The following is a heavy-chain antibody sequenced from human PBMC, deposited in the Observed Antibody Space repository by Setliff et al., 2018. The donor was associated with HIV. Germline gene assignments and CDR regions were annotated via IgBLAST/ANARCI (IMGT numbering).Heavy chain of an antibody. D-gene: IGHD3-16*01. CDR2: MNPKSGNT. Sequence: ASVKVSCKASGYTFSSYDINWVRQASGQGLEWMGWMNPKSGNTGYAQKFRDRVTITRDTSADTVYMELSSLRSEDTAVYYCARVPWGGRGEYYYYYMDVWGKGTTVTVSS. J-gene: IGHJ6*03. V-gene: IGHV1-8*03. CDR1: GYTFSSYD. CDR3: ARVPWGGRGEYYYYYMDV.